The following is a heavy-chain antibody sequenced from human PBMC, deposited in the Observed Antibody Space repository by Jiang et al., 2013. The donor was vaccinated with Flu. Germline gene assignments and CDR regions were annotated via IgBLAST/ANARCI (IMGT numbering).Heavy chain of an antibody. CDR1: GGSISSGDYY. J-gene: IGHJ4*02. CDR3: ARVHLWFGPQQSRVFDY. D-gene: IGHD3-10*01. Sequence: TCTVSGGSISSGDYYWSWIRQPPGKGLEWIGYIYYSGSTYYNPSLKSRVTISVDTSKNQFSLKLSSVTAADTAVYYCARVHLWFGPQQSRVFDYWGQGTLVTVSS. V-gene: IGHV4-30-4*01. CDR2: IYYSGST.